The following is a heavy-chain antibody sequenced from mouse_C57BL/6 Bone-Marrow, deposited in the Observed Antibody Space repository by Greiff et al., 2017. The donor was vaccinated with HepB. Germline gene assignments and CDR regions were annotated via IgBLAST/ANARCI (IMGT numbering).Heavy chain of an antibody. CDR2: ISSGGSYT. J-gene: IGHJ1*03. V-gene: IGHV5-6*01. Sequence: EVQRVESGGDLVKPGGSLKLSCAASGFTFSSYGMSWVRQTPDKRLEWVATISSGGSYTYYPDSVKGRFTISRDNAKNTLYLQMSSLKSEDTAMYYCARRYGSSSYWYFDVWGTGTTVTVSS. CDR1: GFTFSSYG. CDR3: ARRYGSSSYWYFDV. D-gene: IGHD1-1*01.